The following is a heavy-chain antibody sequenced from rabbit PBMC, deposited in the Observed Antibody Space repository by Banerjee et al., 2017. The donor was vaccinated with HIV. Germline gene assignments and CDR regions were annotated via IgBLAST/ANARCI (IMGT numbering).Heavy chain of an antibody. CDR2: IYAGSSGST. D-gene: IGHD5-1*01. CDR3: ARDQPADGGFRLNL. Sequence: QSLEESGGDLVKPGASLTLTCTASGFSFSSSYYMCWVRQAPGKGLEWIACIYAGSSGSTYYASWTKGRFTISKTSSTTVTLQMTSLTAADTATYFCARDQPADGGFRLNLWGQGTLVTVS. J-gene: IGHJ4*01. CDR1: GFSFSSSYY. V-gene: IGHV1S40*01.